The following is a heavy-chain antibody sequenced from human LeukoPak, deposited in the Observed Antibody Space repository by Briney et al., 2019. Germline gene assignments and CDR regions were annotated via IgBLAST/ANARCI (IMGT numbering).Heavy chain of an antibody. CDR3: ASERLVDTAIIEY. Sequence: SETLSLTCTVSGGSMSSFYWSWIRQPPGKGLEWIGYIYYSGTTNYNPSLKSRVTISVDASKNQFSLKLSSVTAADTAVYYCASERLVDTAIIEYWGQGTLVTVSS. V-gene: IGHV4-59*01. CDR1: GGSMSSFY. CDR2: IYYSGTT. J-gene: IGHJ4*02. D-gene: IGHD5-18*01.